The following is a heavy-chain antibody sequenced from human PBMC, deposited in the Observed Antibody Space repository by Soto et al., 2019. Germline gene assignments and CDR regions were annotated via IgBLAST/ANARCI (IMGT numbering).Heavy chain of an antibody. V-gene: IGHV4-30-4*08. CDR1: GASVSGGAYY. D-gene: IGHD5-18*01. J-gene: IGHJ4*02. CDR3: ATMGTPATGLYYFDY. CDR2: IYYSGST. Sequence: SETLSLTCTVSGASVSGGAYYWSWIRQHPGKGLEWIGYIYYSGSTYYNLSLKSRVTISVDTSKNQFSLNLSFVTAADTAVYYCATMGTPATGLYYFDYWGQGTLVTVSS.